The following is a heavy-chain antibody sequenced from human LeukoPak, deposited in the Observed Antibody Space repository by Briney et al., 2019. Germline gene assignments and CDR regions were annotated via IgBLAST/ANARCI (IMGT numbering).Heavy chain of an antibody. CDR2: ISSSSSYI. J-gene: IGHJ4*02. V-gene: IGHV3-21*01. CDR1: GFTFSSYS. D-gene: IGHD6-6*01. CDR3: ARGEWSSSPFDY. Sequence: GGSLRLSCAASGFTFSSYSMNWVRQAPGKGLEWVSFISSSSSYIYYTDSVKSRFTISRDNAKNSLYLQLSSLRAEDTALYYCARGEWSSSPFDYWGQGTLVTVSS.